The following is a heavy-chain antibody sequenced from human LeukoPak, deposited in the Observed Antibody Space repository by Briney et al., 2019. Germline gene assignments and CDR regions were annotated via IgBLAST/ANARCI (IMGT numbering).Heavy chain of an antibody. Sequence: SETLSLTCAVSGGSSRSGDYFWSWIRQPPGKGLKWIGHIHYSWNTYYNPSLKSRVSISVDTSKNQFSLKLSSVTAADTAVYYCARENNDYGGKKAFDYWGQGTLVTVSS. CDR2: IHYSWNT. CDR3: ARENNDYGGKKAFDY. CDR1: GGSSRSGDYF. J-gene: IGHJ4*02. D-gene: IGHD4-23*01. V-gene: IGHV4-30-4*01.